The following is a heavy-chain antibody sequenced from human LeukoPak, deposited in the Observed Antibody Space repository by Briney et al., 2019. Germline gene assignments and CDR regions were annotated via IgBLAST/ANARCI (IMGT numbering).Heavy chain of an antibody. CDR1: GGSISSYY. CDR3: ARHYYDSSGSYYYFDY. CDR2: IYYSGST. Sequence: SETLSLTCTVSGGSISSYYWSWIRQPPGKGLEWIGYIYYSGSTNYNPSLKSRVTISVDTSKNQFSLKLSSVTAADTAVYYCARHYYDSSGSYYYFDYWGQGTLVTVSS. J-gene: IGHJ4*02. D-gene: IGHD3-22*01. V-gene: IGHV4-59*01.